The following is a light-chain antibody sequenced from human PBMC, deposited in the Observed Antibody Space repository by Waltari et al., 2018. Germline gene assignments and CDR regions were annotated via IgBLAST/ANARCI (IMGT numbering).Light chain of an antibody. CDR1: QSVTSSY. CDR2: DAS. Sequence: EIVLTQSPGTLSLSPGERATLSCRASQSVTSSYSAWYQQKPGQAPRLRIYDASSRATGIPDRFSGSGSGTDFTLTISRLEPEDFAVYYCQQYGSSPYTFGQGTKLEIK. CDR3: QQYGSSPYT. V-gene: IGKV3-20*01. J-gene: IGKJ2*01.